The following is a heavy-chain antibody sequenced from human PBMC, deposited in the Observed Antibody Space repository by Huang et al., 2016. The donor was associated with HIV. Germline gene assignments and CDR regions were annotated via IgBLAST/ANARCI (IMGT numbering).Heavy chain of an antibody. CDR1: GSTFSSFG. CDR2: ISVYNGNT. J-gene: IGHJ6*03. V-gene: IGHV1-18*01. D-gene: IGHD5-18*01. CDR3: ARGGGIQLWLLGYYYMDV. Sequence: QVQLVQSGAEVKKPGASVQVSCKASGSTFSSFGSSWVRQAPGQGIEWGGWISVYNGNTKFEQKFQGRLTMTTDTSTSTAYMELRSLRADDTAVYYCARGGGIQLWLLGYYYMDVWGNGTTVTVSS.